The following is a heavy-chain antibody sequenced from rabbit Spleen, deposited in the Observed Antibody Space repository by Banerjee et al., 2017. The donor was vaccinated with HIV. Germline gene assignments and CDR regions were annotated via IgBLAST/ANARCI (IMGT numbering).Heavy chain of an antibody. CDR3: ARDTGTSFSSYGMDL. D-gene: IGHD7-1*01. CDR2: IYGGSSDTT. Sequence: QEQLVESGGGLVQPEGSLTLTCTASGFSFSFSYWICWVRQAPGKGLEWIACIYGGSSDTTYYASWAKGRFTISRTSSTTVTLQMTSLTAADTATYFCARDTGTSFSSYGMDLWGPGTLVTVS. J-gene: IGHJ6*01. V-gene: IGHV1S45*01. CDR1: GFSFSFSYW.